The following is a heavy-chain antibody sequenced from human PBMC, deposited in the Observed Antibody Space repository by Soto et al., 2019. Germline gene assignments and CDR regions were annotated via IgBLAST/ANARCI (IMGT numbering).Heavy chain of an antibody. D-gene: IGHD5-12*01. J-gene: IGHJ6*02. CDR2: INSDGSST. Sequence: GESLKISCAASGFTFSSYWMHWVRQAPGKGLVWVSRINSDGSSTSYADSVKGRFTISRDNAKNTLYLQMNSLRAEDTAVYYCASSLRIGVATMEIYYYYGMDVWGQGTTVTVSS. CDR3: ASSLRIGVATMEIYYYYGMDV. CDR1: GFTFSSYW. V-gene: IGHV3-74*01.